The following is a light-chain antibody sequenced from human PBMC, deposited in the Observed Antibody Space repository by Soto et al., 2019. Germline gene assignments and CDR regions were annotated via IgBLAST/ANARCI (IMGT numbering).Light chain of an antibody. J-gene: IGKJ1*01. Sequence: EIVLTQSPGTLSLSPGERATLSCRASQSVSSSHLAWYQQKPGQAPRLLIYSASSRATGIPDRFSGSGSGTDFTLTISRLEPEDFAVYYCQRYGGFGQGTTGDIK. CDR1: QSVSSSH. V-gene: IGKV3-20*01. CDR3: QRYGG. CDR2: SAS.